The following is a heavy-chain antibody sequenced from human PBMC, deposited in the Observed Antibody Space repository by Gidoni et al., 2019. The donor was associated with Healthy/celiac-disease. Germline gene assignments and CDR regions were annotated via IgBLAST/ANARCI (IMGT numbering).Heavy chain of an antibody. V-gene: IGHV4-59*08. CDR3: ARHPPGNDAFDI. CDR2: IYYSGSS. CDR1: GGSISSYY. Sequence: QVQLQESGPGLVKPSETLSLTCTVSGGSISSYYWSWIRQPPGKGLEWLGYIYYSGSSNYNPSLKSRVTISVDTSKNQFSLKLSSVTAADTAVYYCARHPPGNDAFDIWGQGTMVTVSS. J-gene: IGHJ3*02.